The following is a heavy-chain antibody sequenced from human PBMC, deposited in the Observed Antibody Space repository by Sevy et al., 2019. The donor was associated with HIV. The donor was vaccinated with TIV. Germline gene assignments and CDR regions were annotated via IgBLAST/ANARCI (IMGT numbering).Heavy chain of an antibody. J-gene: IGHJ3*02. CDR3: TRDTFYYXSGSDAFDI. CDR2: IRSKANGGTT. V-gene: IGHV3-49*03. Sequence: GGSLRLSCTVSGFTFADYAMTWFRQAPGKGLEWISLIRSKANGGTTEYAPSVRGRFVISRDDSKSIAYLQMNSLKTEDTAMYFCTRDTFYYXSGSDAFDIWGQGTMVTISS. CDR1: GFTFADYA. D-gene: IGHD3-10*01.